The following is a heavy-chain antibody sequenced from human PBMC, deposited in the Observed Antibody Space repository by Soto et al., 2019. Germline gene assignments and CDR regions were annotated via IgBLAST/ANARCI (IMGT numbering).Heavy chain of an antibody. CDR2: MNPNSGNT. J-gene: IGHJ4*02. D-gene: IGHD4-17*01. Sequence: ASVKVSCKASGYTFTSYDINWVRQATGQGLEWMGWMNPNSGNTGYAQKFQGRVTMTRNTSISTAYMELSSLRSEDTAVYYCAREIRRTRATVTTMGYWGQGTLVTVSS. CDR3: AREIRRTRATVTTMGY. V-gene: IGHV1-8*01. CDR1: GYTFTSYD.